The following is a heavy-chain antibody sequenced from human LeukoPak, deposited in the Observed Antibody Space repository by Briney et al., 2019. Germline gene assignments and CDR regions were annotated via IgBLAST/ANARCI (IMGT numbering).Heavy chain of an antibody. J-gene: IGHJ5*02. Sequence: GGSLRLSCAASGFTFSSYGMHWVRQAPGKGLEWVAVIWYDGSNKYYADSVKGRFTISRDNSKNTLYLQMNSLRAEDTAVYYCARDPRWKPTNVNWFDPWGQGTLVTVSS. CDR2: IWYDGSNK. CDR3: ARDPRWKPTNVNWFDP. V-gene: IGHV3-33*01. D-gene: IGHD4-23*01. CDR1: GFTFSSYG.